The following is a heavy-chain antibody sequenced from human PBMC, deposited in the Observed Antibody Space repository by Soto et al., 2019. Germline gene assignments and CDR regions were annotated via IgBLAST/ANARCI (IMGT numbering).Heavy chain of an antibody. CDR1: GFIFSSYG. Sequence: QVQLVESGGGVVQPGRALRLSCAASGFIFSSYGMHWVRQAPGKGLERVAVISYDGSNKYYADSVKGRFTISRDNSKNTLYLQMNSLRAEDTAVYYCAIDFPGSYHFDYWGQGTLVTVSS. D-gene: IGHD1-26*01. V-gene: IGHV3-30*03. CDR2: ISYDGSNK. J-gene: IGHJ4*02. CDR3: AIDFPGSYHFDY.